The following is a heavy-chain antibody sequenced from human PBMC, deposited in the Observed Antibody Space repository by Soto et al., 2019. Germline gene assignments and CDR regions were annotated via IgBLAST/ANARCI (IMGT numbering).Heavy chain of an antibody. CDR2: IIPIFGTA. J-gene: IGHJ5*02. Sequence: ASVKVSCKASGGAFISYAISWARRAPGQGLEWMGGIIPIFGTANYAQKFQGRVTITADESTSTAYMELSSLRSEDTAVYYCARDPHSPEDYYDSSGYSRWFDPWG. CDR1: GGAFISYA. D-gene: IGHD3-22*01. CDR3: ARDPHSPEDYYDSSGYSRWFDP. V-gene: IGHV1-69*13.